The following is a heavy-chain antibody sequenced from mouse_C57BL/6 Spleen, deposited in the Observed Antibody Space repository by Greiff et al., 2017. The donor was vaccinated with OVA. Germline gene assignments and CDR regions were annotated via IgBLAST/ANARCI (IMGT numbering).Heavy chain of an antibody. V-gene: IGHV1-53*01. CDR3: ATYYYGSSYDWYFDV. CDR2: INPSNGGT. Sequence: QVQLQQPGTELVKPGASVKLSCKASGYTFTSYWMHWVKQRPGQGLEWIGNINPSNGGTNYNEKFKSKATLTVDKSSSPAYMQLSSLTSEDSAVYYCATYYYGSSYDWYFDVWGTGTTVTVSS. D-gene: IGHD1-1*01. J-gene: IGHJ1*03. CDR1: GYTFTSYW.